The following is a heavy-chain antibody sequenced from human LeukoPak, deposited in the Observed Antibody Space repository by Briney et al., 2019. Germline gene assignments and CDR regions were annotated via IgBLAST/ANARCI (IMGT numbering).Heavy chain of an antibody. J-gene: IGHJ4*02. Sequence: APETLSLTCAVYGGSFSGYYWSWIRQPPGKGLEWIGEINHSGSTNYNPSLKSRVTISVDTSKNQFSLKLSSVTAADTAVYYCARGRTLFDYWGQGTLVTVSS. CDR2: INHSGST. CDR1: GGSFSGYY. V-gene: IGHV4-34*01. CDR3: ARGRTLFDY. D-gene: IGHD2-21*01.